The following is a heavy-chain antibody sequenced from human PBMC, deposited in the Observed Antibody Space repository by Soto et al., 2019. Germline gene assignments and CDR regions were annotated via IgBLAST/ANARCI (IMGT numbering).Heavy chain of an antibody. Sequence: EVQLVESGGGLVQPGGSLRLSCAASGFTFSSYSINWVRQAPGKGLEWFSYITSDSSTISYADSVKGRFTVSRDNAKTSLYLQMNSLSDEDKAVYYCARVGRGVYGMDVWGQGTSITVSS. CDR2: ITSDSSTI. V-gene: IGHV3-48*02. CDR1: GFTFSSYS. D-gene: IGHD2-8*01. J-gene: IGHJ6*02. CDR3: ARVGRGVYGMDV.